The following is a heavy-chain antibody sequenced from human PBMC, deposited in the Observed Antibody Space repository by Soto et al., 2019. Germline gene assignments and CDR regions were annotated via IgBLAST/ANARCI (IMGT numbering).Heavy chain of an antibody. Sequence: PGGSLRLSCAASGFTFSGSAMHWVRQAYGKGLEWVGRIRSKANSYATAYAASVKGRFTISRDDSKNTAYLQMNSLKTEDTAVYYCTRSGGDSDDAFDIWGQGTMVTVSS. CDR2: IRSKANSYAT. CDR1: GFTFSGSA. CDR3: TRSGGDSDDAFDI. J-gene: IGHJ3*02. D-gene: IGHD4-17*01. V-gene: IGHV3-73*01.